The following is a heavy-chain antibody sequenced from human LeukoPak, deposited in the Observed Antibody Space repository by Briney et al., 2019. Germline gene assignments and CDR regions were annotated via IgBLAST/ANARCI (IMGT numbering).Heavy chain of an antibody. V-gene: IGHV1-46*01. CDR1: GYIFTSSY. J-gene: IGHJ4*02. CDR2: INPSGGST. D-gene: IGHD1-7*01. CDR3: ARGDNWDYVLDY. Sequence: ASVKVSCKASGYIFTSSYIHWVRQAPGQGLEWMGMINPSGGSTGYAQKFQGRVTMTRDMSTSTVYMELSSLRSEDTAVYYCARGDNWDYVLDYWGQGTLVTVSS.